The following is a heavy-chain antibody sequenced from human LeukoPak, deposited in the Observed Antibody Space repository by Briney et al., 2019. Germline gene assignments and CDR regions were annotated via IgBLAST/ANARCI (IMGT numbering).Heavy chain of an antibody. D-gene: IGHD2-15*01. CDR2: ISGSGGGT. CDR3: ANSASLSCSGGSCYLYYFDY. Sequence: GGSLRLSCEASGVTFSSYVMSWVRQAPGKGPEWVSGISGSGGGTYYADSVKGRFTISRDNSKNTLYLQMNSLRAEDTAVYYCANSASLSCSGGSCYLYYFDYWGQGTLVTVSS. J-gene: IGHJ4*02. CDR1: GVTFSSYV. V-gene: IGHV3-23*01.